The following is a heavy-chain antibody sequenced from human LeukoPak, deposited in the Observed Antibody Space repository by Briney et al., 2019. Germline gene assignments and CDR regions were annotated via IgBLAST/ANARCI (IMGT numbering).Heavy chain of an antibody. Sequence: PSETLSLTCTVSGGSIRSTTYYWGWIRQPPGKGLEWIGSIYSPSLMSRVTISVDTSKNQFSLNLSSVTAADTAMYYCARAPHFFDSSGSRYYFDYWGQGALVTVSS. D-gene: IGHD3-22*01. J-gene: IGHJ4*02. CDR3: ARAPHFFDSSGSRYYFDY. CDR2: I. CDR1: GGSIRSTTYY. V-gene: IGHV4-39*07.